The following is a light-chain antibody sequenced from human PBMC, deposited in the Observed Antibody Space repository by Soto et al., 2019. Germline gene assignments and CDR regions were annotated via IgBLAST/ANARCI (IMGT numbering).Light chain of an antibody. CDR3: QKYNNAPRT. V-gene: IGKV1-27*01. CDR1: QGISNY. J-gene: IGKJ1*01. Sequence: DIQMTQSPSSLSASVGDTVTITCRASQGISNYLSWYQQKPGQVPNLLIYAASTLQSGVPSRISGSGSGTDFTLTISSLLPEDVATYYCQKYNNAPRTFGQGTKVEI. CDR2: AAS.